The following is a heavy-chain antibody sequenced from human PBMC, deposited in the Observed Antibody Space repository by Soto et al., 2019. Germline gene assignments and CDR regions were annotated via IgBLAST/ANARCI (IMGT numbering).Heavy chain of an antibody. D-gene: IGHD2-15*01. CDR2: IYYSGST. Sequence: SETLSLTCTVSGGSISSSSYYWGWIRQPPGKGLEWIGSIYYSGSTYYNPSLKSRVTISVDTSKNQFSLKLSSVTAADTAVYYCARHWGKIYCSGGSCYSVRTGGWFDPWGQGTLVTVSS. V-gene: IGHV4-39*01. CDR1: GGSISSSSYY. J-gene: IGHJ5*02. CDR3: ARHWGKIYCSGGSCYSVRTGGWFDP.